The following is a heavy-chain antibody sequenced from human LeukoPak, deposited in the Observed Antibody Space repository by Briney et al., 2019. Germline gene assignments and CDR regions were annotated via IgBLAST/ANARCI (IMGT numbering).Heavy chain of an antibody. CDR1: GFTFSSYA. Sequence: PGGSLRLSCAASGFTFSSYAMSWVRQAPGKGLEWVSAISGSGGSTYYADSVKGRFTISRDNSKNTLYLQMNSLRAEDTAVYYCAKDPGYCSSTSCSPGPLFDYWGQGTLVTVSS. CDR3: AKDPGYCSSTSCSPGPLFDY. V-gene: IGHV3-23*01. J-gene: IGHJ4*02. CDR2: ISGSGGST. D-gene: IGHD2-2*01.